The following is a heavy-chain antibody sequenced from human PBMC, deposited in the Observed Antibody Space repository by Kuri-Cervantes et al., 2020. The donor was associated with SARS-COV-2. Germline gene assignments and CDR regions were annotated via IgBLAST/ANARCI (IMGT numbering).Heavy chain of an antibody. CDR2: INPSGGST. J-gene: IGHJ6*03. CDR1: GYTFTSYY. D-gene: IGHD5-18*01. CDR3: ASRGGYSYGYPPTDYYMDV. Sequence: ASVKVSCKASGYTFTSYYMHWVRQAPGQGLEWMGIINPSGGSTSYAQKFQGRVTISVDTSKNQFSLKLSSVTAADTAVYYCASRGGYSYGYPPTDYYMDVWGKGTTVTVSS. V-gene: IGHV1-46*01.